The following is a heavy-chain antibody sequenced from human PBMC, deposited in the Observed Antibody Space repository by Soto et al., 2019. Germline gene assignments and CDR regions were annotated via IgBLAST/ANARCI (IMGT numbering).Heavy chain of an antibody. V-gene: IGHV3-30*18. D-gene: IGHD4-17*01. CDR1: GFTFSSYG. CDR2: ISYHGNDK. Sequence: QVQLVESGGGVVQPGRSLRLSCAASGFTFSSYGMHWVRQAPGKGLEGVAVISYHGNDKYYADSVKGRFTISRDNFKSTLYLQMSSLRAEDTAIYFCAKDLLHNTVTTCGSWGHGTLFTVSS. J-gene: IGHJ5*01. CDR3: AKDLLHNTVTTCGS.